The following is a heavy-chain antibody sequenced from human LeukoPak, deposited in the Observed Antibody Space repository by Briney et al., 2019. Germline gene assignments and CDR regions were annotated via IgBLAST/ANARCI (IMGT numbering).Heavy chain of an antibody. V-gene: IGHV4-59*01. J-gene: IGHJ4*02. Sequence: PSETLSLTCTVSGGSISSSYWSWIRQPPGKGLEWTGYIYYSGSTNYNPSLKSRVTISVDTSKNQFSLKLSSVTAADTAVYYCATATAGPYGDYGIDYWGQGTLVTVSS. CDR1: GGSISSSY. D-gene: IGHD4-17*01. CDR2: IYYSGST. CDR3: ATATAGPYGDYGIDY.